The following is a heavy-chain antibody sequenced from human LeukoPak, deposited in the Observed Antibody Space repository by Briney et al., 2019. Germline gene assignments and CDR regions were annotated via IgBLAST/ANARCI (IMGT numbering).Heavy chain of an antibody. J-gene: IGHJ6*03. CDR2: IYTSGST. V-gene: IGHV4-4*07. CDR3: ARIGVVVGHYYYMDV. D-gene: IGHD2-15*01. CDR1: GGSISSYY. Sequence: PSETLFLTCTVSGGSISSYYWSWIRQPAGKGLEWIGRIYTSGSTNYNPSLKSRVTMSVDTSKNQFSLKLSSVTAADTDVYYCARIGVVVGHYYYMDVWGKGTTVTVSS.